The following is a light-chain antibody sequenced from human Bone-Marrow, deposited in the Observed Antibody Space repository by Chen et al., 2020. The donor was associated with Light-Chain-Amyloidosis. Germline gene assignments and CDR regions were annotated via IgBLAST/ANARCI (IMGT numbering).Light chain of an antibody. CDR3: SSHSSSSAPVI. CDR2: DVS. V-gene: IGLV2-14*01. J-gene: IGLJ2*01. CDR1: SSDIGAYNY. Sequence: QSALTQPASVSGSPGQSITISCTGTSSDIGAYNYFSWYQQYPGKAPKLIISDVSNRPLGVSTRFSGSKSGDTASLTISGLQAEDAAEYYCSSHSSSSAPVIFGGGTKLTVL.